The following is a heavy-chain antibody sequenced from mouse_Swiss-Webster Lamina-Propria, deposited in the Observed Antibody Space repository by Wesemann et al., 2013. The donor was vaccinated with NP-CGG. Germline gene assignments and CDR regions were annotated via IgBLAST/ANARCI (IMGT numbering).Heavy chain of an antibody. CDR2: INSDGSAI. CDR3: MRYGNHWYFDV. Sequence: RGLSCEGSGFTFSGFWMSWVRQTPGKTLEWIGDINSDGSAINYAPSIKDRFTIFRDNDKSTLYLQMSNVRSEDTATYFCMRYGNHWYFDVWGAGTTVTVSS. J-gene: IGHJ1*01. V-gene: IGHV11-2*02. CDR1: GFTFSGFW. D-gene: IGHD2-1*01.